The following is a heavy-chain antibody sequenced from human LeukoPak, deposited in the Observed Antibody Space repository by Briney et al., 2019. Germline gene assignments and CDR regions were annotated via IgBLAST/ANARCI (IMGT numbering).Heavy chain of an antibody. J-gene: IGHJ4*02. CDR2: IYYSGST. Sequence: ASETLSLTCTVSGGSISSYYWSWIRQPPGKGLEWIGYIYYSGSTNYNPSLKSRVTISVDTSKNQFSLKLSSVTAADTAVYYCARGETFGYWGQGTLVTVSS. CDR1: GGSISSYY. D-gene: IGHD2/OR15-2a*01. V-gene: IGHV4-59*01. CDR3: ARGETFGY.